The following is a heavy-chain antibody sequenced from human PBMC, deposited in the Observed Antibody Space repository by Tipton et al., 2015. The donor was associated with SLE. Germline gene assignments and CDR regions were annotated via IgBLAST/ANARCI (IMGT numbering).Heavy chain of an antibody. CDR1: GGSINSDDYH. J-gene: IGHJ4*02. V-gene: IGHV4-61*02. Sequence: TLSLTCTVSGGSINSDDYHWSWIRQPAGAGLEWIGRIYSSGSTNYNPSLKSRVTISVDTSKNQFSLNLSSVTAADTAVYYCARVPLGSSLREGTFDYWGQGTLVTVSS. D-gene: IGHD1-1*01. CDR2: IYSSGST. CDR3: ARVPLGSSLREGTFDY.